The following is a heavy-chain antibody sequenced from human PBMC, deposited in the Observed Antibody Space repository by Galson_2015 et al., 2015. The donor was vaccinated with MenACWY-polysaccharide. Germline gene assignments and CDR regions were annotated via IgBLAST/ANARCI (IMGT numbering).Heavy chain of an antibody. D-gene: IGHD3-9*01. CDR3: ARGGDLLTGYFSGFDP. Sequence: SVKVSCKASDYTFTNYAIHWVRQAPGQSLEWMGWIKPGIGDTKYSQKFQGRVTITTDTSASTAYMEMSSLRSGDTAVYYCARGGDLLTGYFSGFDPWGQGSLVTVSA. CDR1: DYTFTNYA. J-gene: IGHJ5*02. CDR2: IKPGIGDT. V-gene: IGHV1-3*01.